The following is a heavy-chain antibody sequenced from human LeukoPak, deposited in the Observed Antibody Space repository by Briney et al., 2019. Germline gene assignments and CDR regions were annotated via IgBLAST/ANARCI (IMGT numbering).Heavy chain of an antibody. D-gene: IGHD4-17*01. Sequence: GGSLRLSCAASGFTFSSYGMHWVRQAPGKGLEWVAVIWYDGSNKYYADSVKGRFTISRDNSKNTLYLQMNSLRAEDTAVYYCARTMTTVNTYYYYGMDVWGQGTTVTVSS. CDR3: ARTMTTVNTYYYYGMDV. CDR2: IWYDGSNK. J-gene: IGHJ6*02. CDR1: GFTFSSYG. V-gene: IGHV3-33*01.